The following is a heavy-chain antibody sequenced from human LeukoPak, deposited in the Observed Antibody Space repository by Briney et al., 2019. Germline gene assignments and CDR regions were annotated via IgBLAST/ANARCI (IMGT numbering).Heavy chain of an antibody. Sequence: PGESLRLSCAASGFTFDDYAMHWVRHAPGKGLEWVSSISGGGETTYYADSAKGRFNISRDNSQNTLYLQMNSLRAEDTAVYYCARDYADYVGYFFFDYWGQGTLVTVSS. D-gene: IGHD4-17*01. CDR1: GFTFDDYA. CDR3: ARDYADYVGYFFFDY. J-gene: IGHJ4*02. CDR2: ISGGGETT. V-gene: IGHV3-23*01.